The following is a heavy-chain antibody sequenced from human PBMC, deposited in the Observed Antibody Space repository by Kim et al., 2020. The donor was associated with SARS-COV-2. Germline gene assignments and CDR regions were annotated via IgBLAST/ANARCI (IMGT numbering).Heavy chain of an antibody. Sequence: GGSLRLSCSASGFTFSSYAMHWVRQAPGKGLEYVSAISSNGGSTYYADSVKGRFTISRDNSKNTLYLQMSSLRAEDTAVYYCVKDQGLYSGSYNDAFDIWGQGTMVTVSS. D-gene: IGHD1-26*01. J-gene: IGHJ3*02. V-gene: IGHV3-64D*06. CDR3: VKDQGLYSGSYNDAFDI. CDR1: GFTFSSYA. CDR2: ISSNGGST.